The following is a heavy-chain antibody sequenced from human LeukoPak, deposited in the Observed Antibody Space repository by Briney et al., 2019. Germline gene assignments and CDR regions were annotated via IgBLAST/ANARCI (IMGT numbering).Heavy chain of an antibody. Sequence: GGSLRLSCAASGFTFSSYSMNWVRQAPGKGLDWVSYISSSSTIYYADSLKGRFTISRDDAKNSLYLQMNSLRAEDTAVYYCARGRGGSYFGFDYWGQGTLVTVSS. J-gene: IGHJ4*02. CDR1: GFTFSSYS. CDR2: ISSSSTI. CDR3: ARGRGGSYFGFDY. V-gene: IGHV3-48*01. D-gene: IGHD1-26*01.